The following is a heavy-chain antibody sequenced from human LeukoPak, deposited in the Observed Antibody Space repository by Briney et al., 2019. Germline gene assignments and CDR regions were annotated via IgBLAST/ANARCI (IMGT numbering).Heavy chain of an antibody. CDR2: INIDGSTT. Sequence: GGSLRLSCAPSGFTFSDYLVHWVRQAPGKGLVWVSRINIDGSTTNYPASVKGRFTISRDNAKSTLHLQMNSLRAEDTAVYYCARHYGSGTYAVDYCGQGTLDTVSS. CDR1: GFTFSDYL. D-gene: IGHD3-10*01. V-gene: IGHV3-74*01. CDR3: ARHYGSGTYAVDY. J-gene: IGHJ4*02.